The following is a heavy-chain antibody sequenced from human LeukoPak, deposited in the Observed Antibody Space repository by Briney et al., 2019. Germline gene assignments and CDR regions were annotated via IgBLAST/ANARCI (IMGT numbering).Heavy chain of an antibody. V-gene: IGHV4-34*01. Sequence: SETLSLTCAVYGGSFSGHYGSWIRQPPGKGLEWIGEINHRGSTNYHPSLKRRVTISGDTSKNSFSLKLRSVTAADTAVYCCVGYYYGSGSYHNYPNFDYWGQGTLVTVSS. CDR3: VGYYYGSGSYHNYPNFDY. CDR1: GGSFSGHY. CDR2: INHRGST. J-gene: IGHJ4*02. D-gene: IGHD3-10*01.